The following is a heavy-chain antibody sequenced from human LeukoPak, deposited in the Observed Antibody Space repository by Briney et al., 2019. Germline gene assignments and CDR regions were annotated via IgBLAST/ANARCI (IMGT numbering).Heavy chain of an antibody. Sequence: GGSLRLSCAASGFTFSSYSMNWVRQAPGKGLEWVSAISGSGGSTYYADSVKGRFTISRDNSKNTLYLQMNSLRAEDTAVYYCAKDLQWLVPSYFDYWGQGTLVTVSS. J-gene: IGHJ4*02. D-gene: IGHD6-19*01. CDR2: ISGSGGST. CDR1: GFTFSSYS. CDR3: AKDLQWLVPSYFDY. V-gene: IGHV3-23*01.